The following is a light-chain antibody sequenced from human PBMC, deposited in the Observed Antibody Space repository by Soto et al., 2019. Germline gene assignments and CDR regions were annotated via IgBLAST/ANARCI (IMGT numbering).Light chain of an antibody. CDR3: QQYNNWPPVT. CDR1: QSVSGN. CDR2: GAS. J-gene: IGKJ1*01. Sequence: EIVMTQSPATLSVSPGERATLSCRASQSVSGNLAWYQQKPGQAPRLLIYGASTRATGIPARFGGSGSGTEFTLTISSLQSEDFAVYCCQQYNNWPPVTFGQGTKVEIK. V-gene: IGKV3-15*01.